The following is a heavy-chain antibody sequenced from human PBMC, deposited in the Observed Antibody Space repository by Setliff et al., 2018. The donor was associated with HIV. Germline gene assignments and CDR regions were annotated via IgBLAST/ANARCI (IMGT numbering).Heavy chain of an antibody. CDR3: AHYYYDTSGQPFDY. Sequence: SETLSLTCTVSGGSISSGNYFWSWIRQPAGKGLEWIGRIYASGSTSYNPPRKSRVTISVDTSKNQFSLKLSSVTAADTAAYYCAHYYYDTSGQPFDYWGQGTLVTVSS. V-gene: IGHV4-61*02. CDR2: IYASGST. D-gene: IGHD3-22*01. CDR1: GGSISSGNYF. J-gene: IGHJ4*02.